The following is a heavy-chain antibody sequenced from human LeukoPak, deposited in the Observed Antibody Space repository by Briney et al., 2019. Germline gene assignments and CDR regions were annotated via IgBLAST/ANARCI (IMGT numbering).Heavy chain of an antibody. CDR2: IIPIFGTA. CDR1: GGTFCSYA. D-gene: IGHD3-10*01. Sequence: ASVKVSCKASGGTFCSYAISWVRQAPGQGLEWMGGIIPIFGTANYAQKFQGRVTITTDESTSTAYMELSSLRSEDTAVYYCAMLLKEADGSGSYYNWGQGTLVTVSS. J-gene: IGHJ4*02. V-gene: IGHV1-69*05. CDR3: AMLLKEADGSGSYYN.